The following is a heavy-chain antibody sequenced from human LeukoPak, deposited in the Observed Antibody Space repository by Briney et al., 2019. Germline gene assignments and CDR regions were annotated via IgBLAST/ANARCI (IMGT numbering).Heavy chain of an antibody. CDR2: INANTGNP. J-gene: IGHJ6*03. Sequence: ASVKVSCKAFGYTFISYAMNWVRQAPGQGLEWMGWINANTGNPTYAQGFTGRFVFSLDTSVSTAYLQISSLKAEDTPVYYCARTIAVAGYMDVWGKGTTVTVSS. D-gene: IGHD6-19*01. V-gene: IGHV7-4-1*02. CDR1: GYTFISYA. CDR3: ARTIAVAGYMDV.